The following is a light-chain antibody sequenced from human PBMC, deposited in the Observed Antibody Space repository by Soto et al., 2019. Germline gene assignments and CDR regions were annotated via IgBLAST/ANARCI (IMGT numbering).Light chain of an antibody. CDR1: QSVSDY. CDR3: QQRSNWPIT. J-gene: IGKJ5*01. V-gene: IGKV3-11*01. Sequence: EVVLTQSPATLSLSPGDRATLSCRASQSVSDYLAWYQQKPGQAPRLLIYDASNRATGIPPRFGGSGSGTDFTLTISSLEPEDFAVYYCQQRSNWPITFGQGTRLEIK. CDR2: DAS.